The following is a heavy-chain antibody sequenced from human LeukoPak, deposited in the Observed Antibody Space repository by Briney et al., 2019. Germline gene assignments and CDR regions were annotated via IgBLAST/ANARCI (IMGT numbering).Heavy chain of an antibody. CDR1: GFTFSDYY. Sequence: GSLRLSCAASGFTFSDYYMSWIRQPPGKGLEWIGEINHSGSTNYNPSLKSRVTISVDTSKNQFSLKLSSVTAADTAVYYCARGRMVVRGVIKELAWFDPWGQGTLVTVSS. CDR2: INHSGST. V-gene: IGHV4-34*01. D-gene: IGHD3-10*01. CDR3: ARGRMVVRGVIKELAWFDP. J-gene: IGHJ5*02.